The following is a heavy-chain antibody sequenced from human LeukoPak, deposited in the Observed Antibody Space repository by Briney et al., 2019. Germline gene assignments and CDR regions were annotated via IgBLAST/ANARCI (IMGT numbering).Heavy chain of an antibody. CDR3: ATSRIMATISPFDY. V-gene: IGHV5-51*01. Sequence: GESLKISCKGSGYSFTSYWIGWGRHMPWKGLEWMGIIYPGDSDTRYSPSFQGQVTFSADNSIGTAYLQWSSLKASDTAMYYCATSRIMATISPFDYWGQGTLVTVSS. CDR2: IYPGDSDT. J-gene: IGHJ4*02. D-gene: IGHD5-24*01. CDR1: GYSFTSYW.